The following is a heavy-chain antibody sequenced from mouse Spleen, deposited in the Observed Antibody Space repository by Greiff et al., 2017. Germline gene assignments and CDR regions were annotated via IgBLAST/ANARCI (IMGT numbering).Heavy chain of an antibody. CDR2: INPNNGGT. Sequence: EVQLQQSGPEPVKPGASVKISCKASGYTFTDYYMNWVKQSHGKSLEWIGDINPNNGGTSYNQKFKGKATLTVDKSSSTAYMELRSLTSEDSAVYYCASYYYGSSYAMDYWGQGTSVTVSS. D-gene: IGHD1-1*01. J-gene: IGHJ4*01. V-gene: IGHV1-26*01. CDR1: GYTFTDYY. CDR3: ASYYYGSSYAMDY.